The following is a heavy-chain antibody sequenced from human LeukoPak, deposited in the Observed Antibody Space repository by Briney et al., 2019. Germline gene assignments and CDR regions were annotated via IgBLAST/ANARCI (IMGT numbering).Heavy chain of an antibody. Sequence: PGGSLRLSCAASGFTFSSYGMHWVRQAPGKGLEWVAVIWYDGSNKYYADSVKGRFTISRDNSKNTLYLQMNSLRAEDTAVYYCAKDLDYRYYFDYWGQGTLVTVSS. CDR1: GFTFSSYG. J-gene: IGHJ4*02. V-gene: IGHV3-33*06. CDR2: IWYDGSNK. CDR3: AKDLDYRYYFDY. D-gene: IGHD4-11*01.